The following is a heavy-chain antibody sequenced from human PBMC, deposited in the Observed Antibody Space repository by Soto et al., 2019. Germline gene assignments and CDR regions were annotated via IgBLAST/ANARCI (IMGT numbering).Heavy chain of an antibody. CDR3: ARREPLQYYDFWSGVHYFAP. V-gene: IGHV4-39*01. D-gene: IGHD3-3*01. CDR1: GGSIGSSDHY. CDR2: IYYSGST. Sequence: PSETLSLTCTVSGGSIGSSDHYWGWIRQPPGKGLEWLGNIYYSGSTYYNPSLKSRLTMSVDTSKNQFSLKLRSVTAADAAVYYCARREPLQYYDFWSGVHYFAPWGQGTLVTVSS. J-gene: IGHJ5*02.